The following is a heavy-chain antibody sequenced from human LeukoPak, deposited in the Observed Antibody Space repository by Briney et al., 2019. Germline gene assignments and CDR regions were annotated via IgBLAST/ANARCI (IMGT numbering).Heavy chain of an antibody. J-gene: IGHJ4*02. CDR2: IYTSGST. V-gene: IGHV4-4*07. CDR3: ATGKVAYYYDSSGYYPPGY. CDR1: GGSISSYY. Sequence: SETLSLTCTVSGGSISSYYWSWIRQPAGKGLEWIGRIYTSGSTNYNPSLKSRVTMSVDTSKNQFSLKPSSVTAADTAVYYCATGKVAYYYDSSGYYPPGYWGQGTLVTVSS. D-gene: IGHD3-22*01.